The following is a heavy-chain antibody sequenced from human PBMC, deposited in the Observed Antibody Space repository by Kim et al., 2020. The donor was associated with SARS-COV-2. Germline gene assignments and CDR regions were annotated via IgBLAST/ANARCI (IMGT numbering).Heavy chain of an antibody. CDR3: AREGSPFCRSSTSCFLDR. Sequence: KSRVTISVDTSKNQFSLKLSSVTAADTAVYYCAREGSPFCRSSTSCFLDRWGQGTLVTVS. V-gene: IGHV4-34*01. J-gene: IGHJ5*02. D-gene: IGHD2-2*01.